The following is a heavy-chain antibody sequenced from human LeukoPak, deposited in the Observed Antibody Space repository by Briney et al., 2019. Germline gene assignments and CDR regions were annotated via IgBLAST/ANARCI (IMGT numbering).Heavy chain of an antibody. Sequence: SQTLSLTCTVSGGSISSGDYYWSWIRQPPGKGLEWIGYIYYSGSTYYNPSLKSRVTISVDTSKNQFSLKLSSVTAADTAVYYCASTKKKRPSRWGSNYYYGMDVWGQGTTVTVSS. CDR2: IYYSGST. V-gene: IGHV4-30-4*01. D-gene: IGHD2-21*01. CDR3: ASTKKKRPSRWGSNYYYGMDV. CDR1: GGSISSGDYY. J-gene: IGHJ6*02.